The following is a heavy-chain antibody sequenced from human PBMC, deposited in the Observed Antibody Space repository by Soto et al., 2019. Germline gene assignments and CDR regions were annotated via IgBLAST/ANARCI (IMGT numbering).Heavy chain of an antibody. CDR3: AKIRGPIAVAGPIDY. J-gene: IGHJ4*02. Sequence: GGSLRLSCAASGFTFSSHGMHWVRQAPGKGLEWVAVISYDGSNKYYADSVKGRFTISRDNSKNTLYLQMNSLRAEDTAVYYCAKIRGPIAVAGPIDYWGQGTLVTVSS. CDR1: GFTFSSHG. V-gene: IGHV3-30*18. D-gene: IGHD6-19*01. CDR2: ISYDGSNK.